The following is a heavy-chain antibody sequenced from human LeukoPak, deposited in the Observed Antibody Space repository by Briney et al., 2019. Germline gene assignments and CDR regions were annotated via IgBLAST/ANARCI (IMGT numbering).Heavy chain of an antibody. V-gene: IGHV4-4*07. D-gene: IGHD6-13*01. CDR2: IYTSGST. J-gene: IGHJ4*02. CDR1: GGSISNYY. CDR3: ATSNLYSTSGIDY. Sequence: PSEALSLTCTVSGGSISNYYSSWIRQSAGKGLEGIGRIYTSGSTNYNPSLKSRVTMSVDTSKNQFSLKLSSVTAADTAVYYCATSNLYSTSGIDYWGQGTLVTVSS.